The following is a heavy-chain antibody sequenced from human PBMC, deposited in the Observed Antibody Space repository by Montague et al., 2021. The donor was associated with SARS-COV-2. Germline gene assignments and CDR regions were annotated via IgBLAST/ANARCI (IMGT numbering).Heavy chain of an antibody. D-gene: IGHD3-10*01. Sequence: SETLSLTCAVYGGSFSGYYWSWIRQPPGKGLEWIGEINHSGSTNYNPSLKSRVTISVDTSKNQFSLKLSSMTAADTAVYYCARVRYYGSGTSLGMDAWGQGTTVTVSS. J-gene: IGHJ6*02. CDR2: INHSGST. CDR1: GGSFSGYY. CDR3: ARVRYYGSGTSLGMDA. V-gene: IGHV4-34*01.